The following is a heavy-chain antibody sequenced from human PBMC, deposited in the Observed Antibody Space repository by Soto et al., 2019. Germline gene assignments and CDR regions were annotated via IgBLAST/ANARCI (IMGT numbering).Heavy chain of an antibody. V-gene: IGHV4-39*01. CDR3: ARLSSSLGATVPAVPYYLDY. Sequence: SETLSLTCTVSGGSISSSRYFWGWIRQPPGMGLEWIGSIFYTGSTYYSPSLQSRVTISVDTSKNQFSLELTSVTAADTAVFFCARLSSSLGATVPAVPYYLDYWGQGTLVTVSS. CDR2: IFYTGST. D-gene: IGHD2-2*01. J-gene: IGHJ4*02. CDR1: GGSISSSRYF.